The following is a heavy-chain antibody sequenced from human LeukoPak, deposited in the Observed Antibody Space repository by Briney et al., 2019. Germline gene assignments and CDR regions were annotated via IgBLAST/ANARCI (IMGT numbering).Heavy chain of an antibody. V-gene: IGHV4-59*08. CDR3: ARVLRAVALNWFDP. CDR1: GGSISSYY. Sequence: PSETLSLTCTVSGGSISSYYRSWIRQPPGKGLEWVGYIYYSGSTNYNPSLKSRVTISVDTSKNQFSLKLSSVTAADTAVYYCARVLRAVALNWFDPWGQGTLVTVFS. CDR2: IYYSGST. J-gene: IGHJ5*02. D-gene: IGHD6-19*01.